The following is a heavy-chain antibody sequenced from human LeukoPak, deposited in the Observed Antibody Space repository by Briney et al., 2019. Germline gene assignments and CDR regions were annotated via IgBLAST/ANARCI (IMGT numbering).Heavy chain of an antibody. Sequence: GASVKVSCKASGYTFTGYYMHWVRQAPGQGLEWMGWINPNSGGTNYAQKLQGRVTMTTDTSTSTAYMELRSLRSDDTAVYYCARDDGNNWNYVPLCVYWGQGTLVTVSS. CDR1: GYTFTGYY. D-gene: IGHD1-7*01. CDR2: INPNSGGT. CDR3: ARDDGNNWNYVPLCVY. V-gene: IGHV1-2*02. J-gene: IGHJ4*02.